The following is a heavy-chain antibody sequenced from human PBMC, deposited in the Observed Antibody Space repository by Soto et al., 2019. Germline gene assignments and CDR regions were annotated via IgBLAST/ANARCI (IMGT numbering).Heavy chain of an antibody. D-gene: IGHD1-1*01. J-gene: IGHJ6*01. CDR1: GFTFSSYW. V-gene: IGHV3-7*01. CDR2: VKYDGSQT. Sequence: GGSLRLSCADSGFTFSSYWMSWVRKAPGKGLEWVANVKYDGSQTYYVGSVKGRFTISRDNDKNSLYLQLNSLRAEDTAVYYCTRDFQGPLDYGMDVWGQGTTVTVAS. CDR3: TRDFQGPLDYGMDV.